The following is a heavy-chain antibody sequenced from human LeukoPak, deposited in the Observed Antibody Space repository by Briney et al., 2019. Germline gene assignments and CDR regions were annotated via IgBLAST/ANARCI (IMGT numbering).Heavy chain of an antibody. CDR3: AKDGDGVSAMPFDY. Sequence: PGGSLRLSCAASGFTFSSYLMSWVRQAPGKGLEWVANIKQDGSEKHYLDSVKGRFTISRDNAKSSLYLQMNTLRAEDTAVYYCAKDGDGVSAMPFDYWGQGTLVTVSS. V-gene: IGHV3-7*01. CDR1: GFTFSSYL. CDR2: IKQDGSEK. J-gene: IGHJ4*02. D-gene: IGHD2-2*01.